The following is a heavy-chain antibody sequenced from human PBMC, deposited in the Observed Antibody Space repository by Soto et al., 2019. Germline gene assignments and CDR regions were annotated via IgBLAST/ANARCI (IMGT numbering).Heavy chain of an antibody. J-gene: IGHJ6*02. D-gene: IGHD6-13*01. CDR2: INPSGGST. Sequence: ASVKVSCKAPGYTLTSYYMHWVRQAPGQGLEWMGIINPSGGSTNYAQKFQGRVTMTRDTSTSTVYMELSSLRSEDTAVYYCARNLEQQLQKHYYSYGMDVWGQGTTVTVSS. CDR1: GYTLTSYY. CDR3: ARNLEQQLQKHYYSYGMDV. V-gene: IGHV1-46*03.